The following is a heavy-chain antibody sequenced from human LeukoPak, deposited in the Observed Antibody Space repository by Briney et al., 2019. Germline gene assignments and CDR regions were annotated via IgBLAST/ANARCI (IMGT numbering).Heavy chain of an antibody. CDR2: IWYDGSNK. V-gene: IGHV3-33*01. Sequence: PGGSLRLSCAASGFTFSSYGMHWVRQAPGKGLEWVAVIWYDGSNKYYADSVKGRFTISRDNSKNTLYLQMNSLRAEDTAVYYCAREASHRYSSSWYFDYWGQGTLVTVSS. CDR1: GFTFSSYG. CDR3: AREASHRYSSSWYFDY. D-gene: IGHD6-13*01. J-gene: IGHJ4*02.